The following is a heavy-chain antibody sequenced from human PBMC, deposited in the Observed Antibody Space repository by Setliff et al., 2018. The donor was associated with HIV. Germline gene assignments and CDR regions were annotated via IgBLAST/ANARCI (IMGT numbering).Heavy chain of an antibody. Sequence: SETLSLTCTVSGCSINSTSYYWTLIRQSPGKGLELIGEINHRGSTNYNPSLKSRVTMSVDTSKNQFPLKLRSVTAADTAVYYCARASPDRVATFFDYWGQGTLVTVSS. CDR2: INHRGST. D-gene: IGHD5-12*01. J-gene: IGHJ4*02. CDR1: GCSINSTSYY. V-gene: IGHV4-39*06. CDR3: ARASPDRVATFFDY.